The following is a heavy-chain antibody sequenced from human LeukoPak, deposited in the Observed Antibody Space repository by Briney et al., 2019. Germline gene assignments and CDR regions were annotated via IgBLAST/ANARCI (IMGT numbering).Heavy chain of an antibody. J-gene: IGHJ2*01. CDR3: AKEHGEFDL. CDR2: IRSKAYGGTT. Sequence: GGSLRLSCTASGFTFGDYAMSWFRQAPGKGLEWVGFIRSKAYGGTTEYAASVKGRFTISRDDSKSIAYLQMNSLRAEDTAVYYCAKEHGEFDLWGRGTLVTVSS. D-gene: IGHD7-27*01. CDR1: GFTFGDYA. V-gene: IGHV3-49*03.